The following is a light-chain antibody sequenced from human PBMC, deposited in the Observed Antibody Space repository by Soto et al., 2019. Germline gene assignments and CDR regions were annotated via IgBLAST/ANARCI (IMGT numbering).Light chain of an antibody. CDR1: QSVSSY. CDR3: QQYNIWPLWT. J-gene: IGKJ1*01. V-gene: IGKV3-11*01. CDR2: DAS. Sequence: EIVLTQSPATLSLSPGERATLSCRASQSVSSYLAWYQQKPGQAPRLLIYDASNRATGIPARFSGSGSGTDFTLTISSLQSEDFAVYYCQQYNIWPLWTFGQGTKV.